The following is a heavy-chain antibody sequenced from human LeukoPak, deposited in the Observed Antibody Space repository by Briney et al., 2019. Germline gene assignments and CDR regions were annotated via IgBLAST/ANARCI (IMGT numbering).Heavy chain of an antibody. CDR1: GGTFSGYG. Sequence: SVKVSCKASGGTFSGYGVSWVRQAPGQGLEWMGGIIPIFGTANYAQKFQGRVTITADESTSTAYMELSSLRSEDTAVYYCARGLGDSSGYYYSDYWGQGTLVTVSS. CDR2: IIPIFGTA. V-gene: IGHV1-69*01. CDR3: ARGLGDSSGYYYSDY. D-gene: IGHD3-22*01. J-gene: IGHJ4*02.